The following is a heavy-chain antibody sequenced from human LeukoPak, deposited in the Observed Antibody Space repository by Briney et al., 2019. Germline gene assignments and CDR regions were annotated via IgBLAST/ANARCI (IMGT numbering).Heavy chain of an antibody. D-gene: IGHD6-19*01. Sequence: GRSLRLSCAASGFTFDDYAMHWVRQAPGKGLEWGSGISWNSGSIVYADSVKGRFTISRDNAKNSLYLQMNSLRAEDTALYYCAKDDSSGWYYFDYWGQGTLVTVSS. CDR3: AKDDSSGWYYFDY. J-gene: IGHJ4*02. CDR1: GFTFDDYA. V-gene: IGHV3-9*01. CDR2: ISWNSGSI.